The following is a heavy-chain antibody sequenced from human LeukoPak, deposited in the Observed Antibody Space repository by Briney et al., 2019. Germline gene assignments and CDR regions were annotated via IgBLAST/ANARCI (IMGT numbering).Heavy chain of an antibody. J-gene: IGHJ4*02. CDR2: ISSSGSTI. CDR3: ARARGALSY. CDR1: GFTFSGYY. V-gene: IGHV3-11*04. D-gene: IGHD1-26*01. Sequence: GGSLRLSCAASGFTFSGYYMSWIRQAPGKGLECVSYISSSGSTIYYADSVKGRFIISRDNSKSTLYLQMNSLRPEDTAVYYCARARGALSYWGQGTLITVSS.